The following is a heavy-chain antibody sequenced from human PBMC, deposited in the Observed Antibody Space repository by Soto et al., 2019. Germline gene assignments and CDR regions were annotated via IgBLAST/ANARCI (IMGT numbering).Heavy chain of an antibody. D-gene: IGHD6-19*01. CDR1: GFTFSSYG. CDR3: ACNSGWYPGTLHY. J-gene: IGHJ4*02. Sequence: QVQLVESGGGVVQPGRSLRLSCAASGFTFSSYGMHWVRQAPGKGLEWVAVISYDGSNKYYADSVKGRFTISRDNSKNTLYLQMNSLRAEDTAVYYCACNSGWYPGTLHYWGQGTLVTVSS. CDR2: ISYDGSNK. V-gene: IGHV3-30*03.